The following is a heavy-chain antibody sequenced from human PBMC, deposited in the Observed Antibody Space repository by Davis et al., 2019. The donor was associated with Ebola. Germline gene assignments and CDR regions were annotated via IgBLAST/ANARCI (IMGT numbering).Heavy chain of an antibody. J-gene: IGHJ4*02. CDR1: GFTFDDYA. Sequence: PGGSLRLSCAASGFTFDDYAMHWVRQAPGKGLEWVSGISWNSGSIGYADSVKGRFTISRDNAKNSLYLQMNSLRAEDTALYYCAKESGHIAALDYWGQGTLVTVSS. CDR2: ISWNSGSI. D-gene: IGHD6-6*01. CDR3: AKESGHIAALDY. V-gene: IGHV3-9*01.